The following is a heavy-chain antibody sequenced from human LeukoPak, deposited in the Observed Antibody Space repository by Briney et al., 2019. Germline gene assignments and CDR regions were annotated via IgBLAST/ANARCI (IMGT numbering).Heavy chain of an antibody. V-gene: IGHV1-69*13. CDR2: IIPIFGTA. Sequence: SVTVSCTASGGTFSSYAISWVRQAPGQGLEWMGGIIPIFGTANYAQKFQGRVTITADESTSTAYMELSSLRSEDTAVYYCARDMGYGGNYHLKVIDYWGQGTLVTVSS. D-gene: IGHD4-23*01. CDR3: ARDMGYGGNYHLKVIDY. J-gene: IGHJ4*02. CDR1: GGTFSSYA.